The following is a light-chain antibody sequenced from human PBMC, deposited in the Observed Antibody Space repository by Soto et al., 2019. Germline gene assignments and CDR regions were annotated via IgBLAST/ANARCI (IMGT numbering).Light chain of an antibody. CDR3: SSYTSSSTLVV. V-gene: IGLV2-14*01. CDR2: DVS. Sequence: QSALTQPASVSGSPGQSITISCTGTSSDVGGYNYVSWYQQHPGKAPKLMIYDVSNRPSGVSNRFSGSKSVNTASLTISGLQAEDEADYYCSSYTSSSTLVVFGGGTMLTVL. J-gene: IGLJ2*01. CDR1: SSDVGGYNY.